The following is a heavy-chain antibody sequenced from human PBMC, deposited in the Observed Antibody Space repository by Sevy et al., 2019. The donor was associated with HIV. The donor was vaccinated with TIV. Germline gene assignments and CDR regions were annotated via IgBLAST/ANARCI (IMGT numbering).Heavy chain of an antibody. D-gene: IGHD6-13*01. Sequence: GGSLRLSCAASGFTFSSYSMNWVLQAPGKGLEWVSSISSSSSYIYYADSVKGRFTISRDNAKNSLYLQMNSLRAEDTAVYYCARDHSSIAAAGTGYWGQGTLVTVSS. CDR1: GFTFSSYS. CDR3: ARDHSSIAAAGTGY. CDR2: ISSSSSYI. V-gene: IGHV3-21*01. J-gene: IGHJ4*02.